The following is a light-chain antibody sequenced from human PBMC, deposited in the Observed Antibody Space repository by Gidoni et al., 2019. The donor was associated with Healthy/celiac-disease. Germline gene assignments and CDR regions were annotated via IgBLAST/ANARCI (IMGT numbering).Light chain of an antibody. CDR1: TSNIGSNY. Sequence: SVPTQPPSASGTPGQRVTISCSGSTSNIGSNYVSWYQQLPGAAPKLLIYKNNQRPSGVPDRFSGSKSGTSASLAISRLRSEDEADYYCATWNDHLSVDDWVFGGGTKLTVL. CDR2: KNN. V-gene: IGLV1-47*01. J-gene: IGLJ3*02. CDR3: ATWNDHLSVDDWV.